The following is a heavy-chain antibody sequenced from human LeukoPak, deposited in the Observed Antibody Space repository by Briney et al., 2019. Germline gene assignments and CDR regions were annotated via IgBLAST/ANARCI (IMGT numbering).Heavy chain of an antibody. D-gene: IGHD2-2*01. CDR3: ARHGICSSTSCYYYYYGMDV. V-gene: IGHV5-51*01. CDR1: GYSFTSYW. CDR2: IYPGDSDT. Sequence: GESLKISCKGSGYSFTSYWIGWVRQMPGKGLEWMGIIYPGDSDTRYSPSFQGQVTISVDKSISTAYLQWSSLKASDTAMYYCARHGICSSTSCYYYYYGMDVWGQGTTVTVSS. J-gene: IGHJ6*02.